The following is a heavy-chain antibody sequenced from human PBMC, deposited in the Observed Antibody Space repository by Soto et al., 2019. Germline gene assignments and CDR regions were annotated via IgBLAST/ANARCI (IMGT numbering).Heavy chain of an antibody. CDR1: GGSISSGGYY. V-gene: IGHV4-31*03. CDR2: IYYSGST. D-gene: IGHD2-15*01. Sequence: PSETLSLTCTVSGGSISSGGYYWSWIRQHPGKGLEWIGYIYYSGSTYYNPSLKSRVTISVDTSKNQFSLKLSSVTAADTAVYYCGRYCGGGSCLNWFDPGGQGTRVTVSS. CDR3: GRYCGGGSCLNWFDP. J-gene: IGHJ5*02.